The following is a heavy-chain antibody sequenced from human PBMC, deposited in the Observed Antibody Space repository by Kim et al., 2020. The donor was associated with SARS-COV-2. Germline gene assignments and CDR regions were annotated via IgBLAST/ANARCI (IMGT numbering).Heavy chain of an antibody. D-gene: IGHD2-15*01. CDR2: INHSGST. CDR3: ATLAGSVASSYFYMDV. J-gene: IGHJ6*03. Sequence: SETLSLTCAVYGGSFSGNYWSWISQPPGKGLEWIGEINHSGSTKYNPSLKSRVTISVDTSKNQFSLKLSSVTAADTAVYYCATLAGSVASSYFYMDVWGKGTTVTVSS. CDR1: GGSFSGNY. V-gene: IGHV4-34*01.